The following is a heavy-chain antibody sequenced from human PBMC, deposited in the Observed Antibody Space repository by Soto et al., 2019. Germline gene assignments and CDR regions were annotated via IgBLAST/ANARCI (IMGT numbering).Heavy chain of an antibody. Sequence: EVQLVASGGGLVQPGGSLRLSCAASGFTVSSNYMSWVRQAPGKGLEWVSVIYSGGSTYYADSVKGRFTISRDNSKNSLYLQMNSLRAEDTAVYYCARDRIPTGMDVWGQGTTVTVSS. CDR2: IYSGGST. J-gene: IGHJ6*02. CDR3: ARDRIPTGMDV. V-gene: IGHV3-66*01. CDR1: GFTVSSNY.